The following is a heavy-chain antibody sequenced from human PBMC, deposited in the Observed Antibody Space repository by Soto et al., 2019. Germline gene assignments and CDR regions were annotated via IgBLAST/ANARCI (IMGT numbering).Heavy chain of an antibody. Sequence: EVQLVESQGGLVQAGGSLRLSCAASGFTFSTYWMTWVRQAPGKGLEWVANISPDGGGKFYMDSVKGRFTISRDNAKKSLYLHMNSLRVEDTAVYYCARGGSAWAEGAHWGQGTLVTVSS. J-gene: IGHJ4*02. CDR2: ISPDGGGK. D-gene: IGHD6-19*01. V-gene: IGHV3-7*05. CDR1: GFTFSTYW. CDR3: ARGGSAWAEGAH.